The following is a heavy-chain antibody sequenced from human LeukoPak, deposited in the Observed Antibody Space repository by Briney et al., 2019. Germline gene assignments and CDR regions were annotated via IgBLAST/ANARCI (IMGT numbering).Heavy chain of an antibody. J-gene: IGHJ3*02. CDR3: ARDPDSSYYYDSSGPPKNAFDI. CDR1: GFTFSSYW. Sequence: GGSLRLSCAASGFTFSSYWMSWVRQAPGKGLEWVANIKQDGSEKYYVDSVKGRFTISRDNAKNSLYLRMNSLRADDTAVYYCARDPDSSYYYDSSGPPKNAFDIWGQGTMVTVSS. D-gene: IGHD3-22*01. CDR2: IKQDGSEK. V-gene: IGHV3-7*03.